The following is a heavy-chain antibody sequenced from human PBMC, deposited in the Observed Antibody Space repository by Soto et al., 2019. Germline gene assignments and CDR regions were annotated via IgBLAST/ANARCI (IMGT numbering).Heavy chain of an antibody. CDR3: AREAEEHGSGSRRYYYGMDV. CDR2: ISYDGSNK. J-gene: IGHJ6*02. D-gene: IGHD3-10*01. Sequence: GGSLRLSCAASGFTFSSYAMHWVRQAPGKGLEWVAVISYDGSNKYYADSVKGRFTISRDNSKNTLYLQMNSLRAEDTAVYYCAREAEEHGSGSRRYYYGMDVWGQGTTVTVS. CDR1: GFTFSSYA. V-gene: IGHV3-30-3*01.